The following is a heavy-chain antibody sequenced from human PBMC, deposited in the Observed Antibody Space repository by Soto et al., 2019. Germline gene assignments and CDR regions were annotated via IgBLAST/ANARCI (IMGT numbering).Heavy chain of an antibody. V-gene: IGHV1-69*12. D-gene: IGHD5-18*01. CDR1: GGTFSTYA. CDR2: IIPMFGTA. Sequence: QVQLVQSGAEVKKPESSVKVSCKAPGGTFSTYAISWVRQAPGQGLEWMGGIIPMFGTANYAQRFQDRGTITADESTNTVYMELSSLRSENTAVYFSASGIQLWLRRINNGYSGWGQGTLVTVSS. J-gene: IGHJ4*02. CDR3: ASGIQLWLRRINNGYSG.